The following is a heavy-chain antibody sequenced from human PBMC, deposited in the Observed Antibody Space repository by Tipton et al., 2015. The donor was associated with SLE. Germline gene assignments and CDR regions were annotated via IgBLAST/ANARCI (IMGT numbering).Heavy chain of an antibody. J-gene: IGHJ4*02. CDR1: GFTFSTYA. CDR3: AKDSALTAMVFEHRPLDY. CDR2: IGGSGGNT. V-gene: IGHV3-23*01. D-gene: IGHD2-21*02. Sequence: SLRLSCAVSGFTFSTYAMSWVRQAPGKGLEWVSSIGGSGGNTYYADSVKGRFTISRDNSKNTLYLQMSSLRAEDTAVYYCAKDSALTAMVFEHRPLDYWGQGTLVTVSS.